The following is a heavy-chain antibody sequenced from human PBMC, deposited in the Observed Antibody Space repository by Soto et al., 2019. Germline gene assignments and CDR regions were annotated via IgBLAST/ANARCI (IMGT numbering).Heavy chain of an antibody. CDR1: GCTFGDYA. CDR3: TRGAPNLNPLGMDV. CDR2: IRSKAYGGTT. V-gene: IGHV3-49*04. J-gene: IGHJ6*02. Sequence: GGSLRLSCTASGCTFGDYAMSWVRQAPGKGLEWVGFIRSKAYGGTTEYAASVKGRFTISRDDSKSIAYLQMNSLKTEDTAVYYCTRGAPNLNPLGMDVWGQGTTVTVSS.